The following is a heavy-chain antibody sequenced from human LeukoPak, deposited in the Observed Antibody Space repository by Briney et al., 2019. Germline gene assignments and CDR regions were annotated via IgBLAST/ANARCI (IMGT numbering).Heavy chain of an antibody. CDR2: INPSGGST. CDR1: GYTFTSYY. Sequence: ASVKVSCKASGYTFTSYYMHWVRQAPGQGLERMGIINPSGGSTSYAQKFQGRVTMTRDTSTSTVYMELSSLRSEDTAVYYCATGSGPYYFDYWGQGTLVTVSS. D-gene: IGHD6-19*01. CDR3: ATGSGPYYFDY. J-gene: IGHJ4*02. V-gene: IGHV1-46*01.